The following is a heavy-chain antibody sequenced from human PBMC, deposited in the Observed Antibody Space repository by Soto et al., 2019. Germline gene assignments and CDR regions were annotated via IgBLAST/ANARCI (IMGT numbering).Heavy chain of an antibody. V-gene: IGHV3-53*04. CDR2: IYSGGST. CDR3: AKAREIGVVITTSFDY. CDR1: GFPVSSNY. D-gene: IGHD3-22*01. Sequence: GGSLRLSCATSGFPVSSNYMSWVRQAPGKGLEWVSVIYSGGSTYYADSVKGRFTISRHNSKNTLYLQMNSLRAEDTAVYYCAKAREIGVVITTSFDYWGQGTLVTVSS. J-gene: IGHJ4*02.